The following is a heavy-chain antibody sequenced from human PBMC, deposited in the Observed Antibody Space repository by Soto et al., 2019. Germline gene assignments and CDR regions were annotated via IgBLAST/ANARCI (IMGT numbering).Heavy chain of an antibody. Sequence: EVQLVESGGGLIHPGGSLRLSCGASGFTVSTTYMSWVRQAPGKGLEWVSTMYTGGSTSYADSVKGRFTISRDNSKNTRYLQMNSLSVEDTAVYYCAGGGGYSGYEGHDSWGQGTLVTVSS. J-gene: IGHJ4*02. CDR2: MYTGGST. CDR3: AGGGGYSGYEGHDS. V-gene: IGHV3-53*01. D-gene: IGHD5-12*01. CDR1: GFTVSTTY.